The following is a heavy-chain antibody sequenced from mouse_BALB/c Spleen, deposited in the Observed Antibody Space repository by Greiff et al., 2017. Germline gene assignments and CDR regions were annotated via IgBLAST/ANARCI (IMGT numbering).Heavy chain of an antibody. D-gene: IGHD1-2*01. CDR3: ARSCYGSVYFDY. CDR1: GFTFSSFG. J-gene: IGHJ2*01. V-gene: IGHV5-17*02. Sequence: EVKLVESGGGLVQPGGSRKLSCAASGFTFSSFGMHWVRQAPEKGLEWVAYISSGSSTIYYADTVKGRFTISSDNPKNTLFLQMTSLRSEDTAMYYCARSCYGSVYFDYWGQGTTLTVSS. CDR2: ISSGSSTI.